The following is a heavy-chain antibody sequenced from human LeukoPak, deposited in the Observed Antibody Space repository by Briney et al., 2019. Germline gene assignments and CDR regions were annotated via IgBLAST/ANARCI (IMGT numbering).Heavy chain of an antibody. CDR2: IKQDGSEK. V-gene: IGHV3-7*01. D-gene: IGHD2-15*01. Sequence: PGRSLRLSCAASGFIFSSYWMSWVRQAPGKGLEWVANIKQDGSEKYYVDSVKGRFTISRDNAKNSLYLQMNSLRAEDTAVYYCVRESGGTGSWRRVSYYMDVWGKGTTVTVSS. CDR3: VRESGGTGSWRRVSYYMDV. J-gene: IGHJ6*03. CDR1: GFIFSSYW.